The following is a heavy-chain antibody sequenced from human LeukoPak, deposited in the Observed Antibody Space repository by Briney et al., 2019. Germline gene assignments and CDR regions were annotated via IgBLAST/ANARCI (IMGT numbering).Heavy chain of an antibody. D-gene: IGHD4-17*01. CDR1: GYIFTNYW. V-gene: IGHV5-51*01. J-gene: IGHJ4*02. CDR3: ARPNDYGYYFDY. Sequence: GESLKISCKASGYIFTNYWIAWVRQMPGKGLEWMGIIYPGDSNTRYSPSFQGQVTISVDKSISTAYLQWSSLKASDTAMYYCARPNDYGYYFDYWGQGTLVTVSS. CDR2: IYPGDSNT.